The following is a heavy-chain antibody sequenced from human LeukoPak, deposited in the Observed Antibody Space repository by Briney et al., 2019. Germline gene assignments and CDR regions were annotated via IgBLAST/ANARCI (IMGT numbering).Heavy chain of an antibody. CDR3: AKDPPYYYGSGDPS. J-gene: IGHJ4*02. CDR2: ISGSGGST. Sequence: GGSLRLSCAVSGFTVSSNYFSWVRQAPGKGLEWVSAISGSGGSTYYADSVKGRFTISRDNSKNTLYLQMNSLRAEDTAVYYCAKDPPYYYGSGDPSWGQGTLVTVSS. CDR1: GFTVSSNY. D-gene: IGHD3-10*01. V-gene: IGHV3-23*01.